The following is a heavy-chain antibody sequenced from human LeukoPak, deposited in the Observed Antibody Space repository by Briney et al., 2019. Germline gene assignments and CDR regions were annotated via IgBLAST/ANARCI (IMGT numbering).Heavy chain of an antibody. CDR2: INHSGST. J-gene: IGHJ4*02. CDR3: ARRICRGGSCYSIDY. V-gene: IGHV4-34*01. D-gene: IGHD2-15*01. CDR1: GGSFSGYY. Sequence: SETLSLTCAVYGGSFSGYYWSWIRQPPGNGLEWIWEINHSGSTNYNPSLRSRVTISVDTSKNQFSLKLSSVTAADTAVYYCARRICRGGSCYSIDYWGQGTLVTVSS.